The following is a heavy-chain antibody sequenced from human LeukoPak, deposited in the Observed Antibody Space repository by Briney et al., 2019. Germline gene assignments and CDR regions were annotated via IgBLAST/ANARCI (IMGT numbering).Heavy chain of an antibody. J-gene: IGHJ6*02. CDR1: GFTFSNAW. CDR3: TTTSSYYDFWSGYPSYYYGMDV. V-gene: IGHV3-15*07. CDR2: IKSKTDGGTT. D-gene: IGHD3-3*01. Sequence: GGSLRLSCAASGFTFSNAWVNWVRQAPGKGLEWVGRIKSKTDGGTTDYAAPVKGRFTISRDDSKNTLYLQMNSLKTEDTAVYYCTTTSSYYDFWSGYPSYYYGMDVWGQGTTVTVSS.